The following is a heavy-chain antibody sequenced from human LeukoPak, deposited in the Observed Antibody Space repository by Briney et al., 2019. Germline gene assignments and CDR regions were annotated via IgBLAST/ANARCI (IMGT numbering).Heavy chain of an antibody. J-gene: IGHJ5*02. CDR2: IKSKTDGGTT. CDR1: GFTFSNAW. CDR3: TTDPDDIVVVPAATLP. D-gene: IGHD2-2*01. V-gene: IGHV3-15*01. Sequence: AGGSLRLSCAASGFTFSNAWMSWVRQAPGKGLEWVGRIKSKTDGGTTDYAAPVKGRFTISRDDSKNTLYLQMNSLKTEDTAVYYCTTDPDDIVVVPAATLPRGQGTLVTVSS.